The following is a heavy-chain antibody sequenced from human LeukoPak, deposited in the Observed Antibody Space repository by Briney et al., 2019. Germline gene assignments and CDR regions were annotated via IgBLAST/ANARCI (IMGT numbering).Heavy chain of an antibody. D-gene: IGHD6-13*01. CDR1: GFTFSSYA. J-gene: IGHJ4*02. CDR3: ARSIAAAGTPPYYFDY. Sequence: GGSLRLSCAASGFTFSSYAMHWVRQAPGKGLEYVSAISSNGGSTYFANSVKGRFTISRDNSKNTLYLQMGSLRAEDMAVYYCARSIAAAGTPPYYFDYWGQGTLVTVSS. V-gene: IGHV3-64*01. CDR2: ISSNGGST.